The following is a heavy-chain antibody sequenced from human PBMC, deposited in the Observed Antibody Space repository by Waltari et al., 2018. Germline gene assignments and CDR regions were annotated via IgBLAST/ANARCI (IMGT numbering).Heavy chain of an antibody. CDR2: IPGDGGST. CDR1: GFPFSSYA. V-gene: IGHV3-23*01. D-gene: IGHD2-8*01. J-gene: IGHJ4*02. Sequence: VQVLESGGGLVQPGGSVRLSCAASGFPFSSYAMPWVRQAPGKGLEWVSAIPGDGGSTYYADSVKGRFTISRDNSKNTVYLQMNSLRAEDTAIYYCAKDRQGVWDYWGQGTLVTVSS. CDR3: AKDRQGVWDY.